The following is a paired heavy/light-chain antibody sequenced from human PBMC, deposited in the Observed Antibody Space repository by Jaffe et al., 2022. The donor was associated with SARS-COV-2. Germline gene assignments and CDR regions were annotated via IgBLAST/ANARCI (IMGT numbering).Light chain of an antibody. CDR2: GNY. J-gene: IGLJ3*02. CDR3: QSYDNSLSSVV. Sequence: QSVLTQPPSVSGAPGQRVTISCTGSSSNIGADHDVHWYRQLPGTAPKLLIYGNYKRPSGFPDRFSASKSGTSASLAITGLQAEDEADYYCQSYDNSLSSVVFGGGTRLTVL. V-gene: IGLV1-40*01. CDR1: SSNIGADHD.
Heavy chain of an antibody. CDR1: GFSFSDYA. J-gene: IGHJ4*02. V-gene: IGHV3-49*05. Sequence: EVQLVESGGGLVKPGRSLRLSCIASGFSFSDYAMSWFRQAPGKGLEWVGFIRSKVQGGTSAYAASVQDRFTVSRDDSKSIAYLQMDSLKIEDTAVYFCTKTYYYHSSAYYRAAAVEYYYDYWGQGTLVTVSS. CDR2: IRSKVQGGTS. D-gene: IGHD3-22*01. CDR3: TKTYYYHSSAYYRAAAVEYYYDY.